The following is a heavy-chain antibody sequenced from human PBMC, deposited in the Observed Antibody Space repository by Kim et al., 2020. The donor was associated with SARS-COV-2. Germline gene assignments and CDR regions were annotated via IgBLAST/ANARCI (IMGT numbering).Heavy chain of an antibody. D-gene: IGHD3-22*01. CDR3: ARDRGYYDSSGYYYDYGMDV. Sequence: SETLSLTCTVSGGSVSSGSYYWSWIRQPPGKGLEWIGYIYYSGSTNYNPSLKSRVTISVDTSKNQFSLKLSSVTAADTAVYYCARDRGYYDSSGYYYDYGMDVWGQGTTVTVSS. CDR1: GGSVSSGSYY. CDR2: IYYSGST. V-gene: IGHV4-61*01. J-gene: IGHJ6*02.